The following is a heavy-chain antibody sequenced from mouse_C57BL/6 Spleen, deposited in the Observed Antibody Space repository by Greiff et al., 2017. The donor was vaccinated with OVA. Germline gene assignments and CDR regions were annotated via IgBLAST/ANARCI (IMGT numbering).Heavy chain of an antibody. CDR2: ISSGGDYT. D-gene: IGHD2-4*01. CDR3: SRDRGYDYDPFAY. V-gene: IGHV5S21*01. CDR1: GFTFSSYA. Sequence: EVKLEESGEGLVKPGGSLKLSCAASGFTFSSYAMSWVRQTPEQRLEWVAYISSGGDYTYYADTVKGRFTITRDNARNTLYLQMSSLKSEDTAMYYGSRDRGYDYDPFAYWGQGTLVTVSA. J-gene: IGHJ3*01.